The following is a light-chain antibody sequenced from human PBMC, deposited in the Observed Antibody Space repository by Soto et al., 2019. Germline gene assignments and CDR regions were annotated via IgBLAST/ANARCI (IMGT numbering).Light chain of an antibody. CDR1: NIGSKS. CDR3: QVWDSRSDHYV. J-gene: IGLJ1*01. Sequence: SYELTQPPSVSVAPAQTASITCGGDNIGSKSVHWYQQKPGQAPVLVVYDDSDRPSGIPERFSGSNSGDTATLTLSRVEVGDEADYYCQVWDSRSDHYVFGTGTKVTVL. CDR2: DDS. V-gene: IGLV3-21*02.